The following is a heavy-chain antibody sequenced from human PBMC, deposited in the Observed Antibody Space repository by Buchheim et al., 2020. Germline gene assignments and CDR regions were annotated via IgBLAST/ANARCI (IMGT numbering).Heavy chain of an antibody. D-gene: IGHD5-24*01. CDR3: AKSLQSGYFDY. J-gene: IGHJ4*02. CDR1: GFTFSSYG. CDR2: ISYDGSNK. Sequence: QVQLVESGGGVVQPGRSLRLSCAASGFTFSSYGMHWVRQAPGKGLEWVAVISYDGSNKYYADSVKGRFTISRDNSKNTLYLQMNSLRAEDTAVYYCAKSLQSGYFDYWSQGTL. V-gene: IGHV3-30*18.